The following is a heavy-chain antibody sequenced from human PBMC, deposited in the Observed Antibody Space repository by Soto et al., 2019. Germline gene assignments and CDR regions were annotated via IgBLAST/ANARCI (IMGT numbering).Heavy chain of an antibody. CDR3: ARHEGYYDILTGYYSVDYYGMDV. CDR1: GYSFTSYW. CDR2: IYPGDSDT. J-gene: IGHJ6*02. D-gene: IGHD3-9*01. Sequence: GESLKISCKGSGYSFTSYWIGWVRQMPGKGLEWMGIIYPGDSDTRYSPSFQGQVTISADKSISTAYLQWSSLKASDTAMYYCARHEGYYDILTGYYSVDYYGMDVWGQGTTVTVSS. V-gene: IGHV5-51*01.